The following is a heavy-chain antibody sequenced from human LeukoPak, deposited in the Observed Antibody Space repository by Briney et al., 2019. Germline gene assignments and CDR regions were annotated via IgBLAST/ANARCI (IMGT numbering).Heavy chain of an antibody. CDR2: MNPNSGNT. D-gene: IGHD3-10*01. V-gene: IGHV1-8*01. CDR1: GYTFTSYD. J-gene: IGHJ4*02. CDR3: ARDPLRGAAGSYLLDY. Sequence: ASVKVSCKASGYTFTSYDINWVRQASGQGLEWMGWMNPNSGNTGFAQKFQGRVTMTRNTSISTAYMELTSLRSEDTGMYYCARDPLRGAAGSYLLDYWGRGTLVTVSS.